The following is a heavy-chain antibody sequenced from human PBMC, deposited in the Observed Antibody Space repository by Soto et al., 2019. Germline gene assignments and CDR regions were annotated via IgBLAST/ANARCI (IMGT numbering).Heavy chain of an antibody. CDR2: IDRSDSYT. D-gene: IGHD5-12*01. CDR1: GYSCTTYL. V-gene: IGHV5-10-1*01. CDR3: ARHGSNDYDTFDS. Sequence: VQLVPSGAEVKQSGESLRISCKGSGYSCTTYLISWVRQMPGKGLEWMGRIDRSDSYTSYSPSLQGHVTISADKSISTAYQQSSSLKASDTAMYNCARHGSNDYDTFDSWGQGALVSVSS. J-gene: IGHJ4*02.